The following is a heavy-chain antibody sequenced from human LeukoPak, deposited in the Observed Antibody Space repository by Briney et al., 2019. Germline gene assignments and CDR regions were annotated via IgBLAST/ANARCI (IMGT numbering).Heavy chain of an antibody. CDR2: INPNSGGT. Sequence: EASVKVSCKASGYTFTGYYMHWVRQAPGQGLEWMGWINPNSGGTNYAQKFQGRVTMTSDTSNSTPYMQLSRLRSDDTAVYYCANYSGLSWGELWLYLFDYWGQGTLVTVSS. CDR3: ANYSGLSWGELWLYLFDY. J-gene: IGHJ4*02. D-gene: IGHD3-16*01. V-gene: IGHV1-2*02. CDR1: GYTFTGYY.